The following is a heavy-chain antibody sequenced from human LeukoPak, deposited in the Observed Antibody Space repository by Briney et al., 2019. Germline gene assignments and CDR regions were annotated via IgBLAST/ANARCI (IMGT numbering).Heavy chain of an antibody. V-gene: IGHV4-34*01. CDR1: GGSFSGYY. CDR2: NNHSGST. J-gene: IGHJ5*02. Sequence: SETLSLTCAVYGGSFSGYYWSWIRQPPGKGLEWIGENNHSGSTNYNPSLKSRVTISVDTSKNQFSLKLSSVTAADTAVYYCARPGVWSGYYSSNWFDPWGQGTLVTVSS. CDR3: ARPGVWSGYYSSNWFDP. D-gene: IGHD3-3*01.